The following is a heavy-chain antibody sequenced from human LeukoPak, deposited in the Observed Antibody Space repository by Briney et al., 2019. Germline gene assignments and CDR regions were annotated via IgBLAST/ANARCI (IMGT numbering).Heavy chain of an antibody. CDR1: GGSISSYY. CDR2: IYYSGST. CDR3: ASYDILTGSID. D-gene: IGHD3-9*01. V-gene: IGHV4-59*01. Sequence: SETLSLTCTVSGGSISSYYWSWIRQPPGKGLEWIGYIYYSGSTNYNPSLKSRVAISVDTSKNQFSLKLSSVTAADTAVYYCASYDILTGSIDWGQGTLVTVSS. J-gene: IGHJ4*02.